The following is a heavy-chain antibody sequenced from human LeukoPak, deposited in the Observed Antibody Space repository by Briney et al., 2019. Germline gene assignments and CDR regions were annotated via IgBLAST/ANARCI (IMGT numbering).Heavy chain of an antibody. D-gene: IGHD5-18*01. Sequence: ASVKVSCKTSGYNFTTYFITWVRQAPGQGLEWMGWISPYNGHTKYAHSLQGRVTMTTDTSTSTAFMELRSLMSDDTAVYFCARDVSIQLWHPDYWGQGTLVTVSS. CDR1: GYNFTTYF. V-gene: IGHV1-18*04. J-gene: IGHJ4*02. CDR2: ISPYNGHT. CDR3: ARDVSIQLWHPDY.